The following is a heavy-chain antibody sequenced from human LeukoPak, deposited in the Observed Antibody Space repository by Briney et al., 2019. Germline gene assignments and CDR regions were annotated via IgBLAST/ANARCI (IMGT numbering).Heavy chain of an antibody. J-gene: IGHJ4*02. CDR2: INHSGST. D-gene: IGHD2-2*01. CDR3: ASTIPYCSSTSCSRSGYSGYDSFDDY. Sequence: SETLSLTCAVYSGSFSGYYWGWIRPPPGKGLGWIGEINHSGSTNYNPSLKSRVTISVDTSKNQFSLKLSSVTAADTAVYYCASTIPYCSSTSCSRSGYSGYDSFDDYWGQGTLVTVSS. CDR1: SGSFSGYY. V-gene: IGHV4-34*01.